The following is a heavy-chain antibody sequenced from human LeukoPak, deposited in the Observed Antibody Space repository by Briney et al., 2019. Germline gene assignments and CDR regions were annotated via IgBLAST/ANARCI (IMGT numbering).Heavy chain of an antibody. J-gene: IGHJ5*02. CDR1: GGSFSGYY. CDR2: INHSGST. D-gene: IGHD3-16*02. Sequence: SETLSLTCAVYGGSFSGYYWSWIRQPPGKGLEGIGEINHSGSTNYNPSLKSRVTISVDTSKNQFSLKLSSVTAADTAVYYCARYAPRLRRRLGELSSKGNWFDPWGQGTLVTVSS. CDR3: ARYAPRLRRRLGELSSKGNWFDP. V-gene: IGHV4-34*01.